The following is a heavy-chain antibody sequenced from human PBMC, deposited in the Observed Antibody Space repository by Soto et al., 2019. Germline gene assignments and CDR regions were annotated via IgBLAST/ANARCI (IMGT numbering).Heavy chain of an antibody. CDR2: VNPSGGDT. J-gene: IGHJ4*02. V-gene: IGHV1-46*04. Sequence: QVQLVQSGAEVKKPGASVKVSCKASGDTFTDYYIHWVRQAPGQGLEWMGTVNPSGGDTTYAQHMLGRISMTRHTSTSTLYMELPSLTSEDTAVYYCARGGHVVEGTAALDYWGQGTLVTVSS. D-gene: IGHD2-21*02. CDR1: GDTFTDYY. CDR3: ARGGHVVEGTAALDY.